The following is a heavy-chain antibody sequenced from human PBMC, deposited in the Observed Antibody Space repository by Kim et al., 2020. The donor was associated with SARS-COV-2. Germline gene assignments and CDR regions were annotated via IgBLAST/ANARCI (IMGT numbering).Heavy chain of an antibody. CDR3: ASPYSNSWQGNH. Sequence: YADSVKGRFTISRDNSKNTLYLQMNSLRAEDTAVYYCASPYSNSWQGNHWGQGTLVTVSS. J-gene: IGHJ5*02. V-gene: IGHV3-53*01. D-gene: IGHD6-13*01.